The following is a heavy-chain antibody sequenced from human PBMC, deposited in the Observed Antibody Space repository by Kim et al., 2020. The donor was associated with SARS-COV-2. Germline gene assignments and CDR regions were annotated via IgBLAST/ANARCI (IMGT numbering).Heavy chain of an antibody. D-gene: IGHD4-17*01. CDR1: GFTFSRHS. J-gene: IGHJ3*01. CDR2: ISYDGIND. Sequence: GGSLRLSCTASGFTFSRHSIHWVRQAPGKGLEWVTLISYDGINDLYADSVRGRFTISRDDSKNTVFLQMNSLRAEDTAIYYCARVTFAYGGVARDGLDVWGQGTLVTVSS. CDR3: ARVTFAYGGVARDGLDV. V-gene: IGHV3-30-3*01.